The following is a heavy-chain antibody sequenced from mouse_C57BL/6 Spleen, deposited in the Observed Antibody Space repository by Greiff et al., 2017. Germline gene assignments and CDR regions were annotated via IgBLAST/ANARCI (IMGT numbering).Heavy chain of an antibody. V-gene: IGHV1-82*01. J-gene: IGHJ4*01. Sequence: QLQQSGPELVKPGASVKISCKASGYAFSSSWMNWVKQRPGKGLEWIGRIYPGDGDTNYNGKFKGKATLTADKSSSTAYMQLSSLTSEDSAVYFCARSSYYYGSSYVDYAMDYWGQGTSVTVSS. CDR1: GYAFSSSW. CDR3: ARSSYYYGSSYVDYAMDY. D-gene: IGHD1-1*01. CDR2: IYPGDGDT.